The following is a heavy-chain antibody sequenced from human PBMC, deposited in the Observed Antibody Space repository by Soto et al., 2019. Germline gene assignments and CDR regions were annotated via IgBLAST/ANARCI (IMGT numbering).Heavy chain of an antibody. J-gene: IGHJ1*01. Sequence: QVQLVQSGAEVKKPGASVKVSCKASGYTFTSYGISWVRQAPGQGLEWMGWISAYNGNTNYAQKLQGRVTMTTDTSTSTVYMELRRLRSEDTAVHYCARASYGDYEVQRHWGQGTLFTGSS. D-gene: IGHD4-17*01. V-gene: IGHV1-18*01. CDR3: ARASYGDYEVQRH. CDR2: ISAYNGNT. CDR1: GYTFTSYG.